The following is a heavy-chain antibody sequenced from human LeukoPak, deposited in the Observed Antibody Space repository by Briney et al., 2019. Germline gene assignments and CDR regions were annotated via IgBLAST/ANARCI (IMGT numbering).Heavy chain of an antibody. CDR1: GGSISSYY. Sequence: SETLSLTCTVSGGSISSYYWSWIRQPPGKGLEWIGYIYYSGSTNYNPSLKSRVTISVDTSKNQFSLKLSSVTAADTAVYYCARARRQLGPGSFDYWGQGTLVTVSS. CDR3: ARARRQLGPGSFDY. J-gene: IGHJ4*02. CDR2: IYYSGST. D-gene: IGHD6-6*01. V-gene: IGHV4-59*12.